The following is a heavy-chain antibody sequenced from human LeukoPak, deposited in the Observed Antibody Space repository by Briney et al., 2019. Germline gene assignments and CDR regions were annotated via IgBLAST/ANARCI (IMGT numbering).Heavy chain of an antibody. CDR1: GYTFTGYY. J-gene: IGHJ5*02. D-gene: IGHD2-2*01. Sequence: GASVKVSCKASGYTFTGYYMHWVRQAPGQGLEWMGWINPNSGGTNYAQKFQGRVTMTRDTSISTAYMELSRLRSDGTAVYYCARGWEDIVVVPAARDWFDPWGQGTLVTVSS. CDR2: INPNSGGT. V-gene: IGHV1-2*02. CDR3: ARGWEDIVVVPAARDWFDP.